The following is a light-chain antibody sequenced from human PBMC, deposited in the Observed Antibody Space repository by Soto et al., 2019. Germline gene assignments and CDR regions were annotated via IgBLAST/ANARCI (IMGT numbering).Light chain of an antibody. CDR3: QQYGSSLFT. J-gene: IGKJ3*01. Sequence: EIGLTQSPGTLSLSPGERATRSCRASQSVSSTDLAWYQQKPGQAPRLLIYGASSRATGVPDRFSGSGSGTDFTLTITRLEPEDFAVYYCQQYGSSLFTFGPGTKVDIK. V-gene: IGKV3-20*01. CDR2: GAS. CDR1: QSVSSTD.